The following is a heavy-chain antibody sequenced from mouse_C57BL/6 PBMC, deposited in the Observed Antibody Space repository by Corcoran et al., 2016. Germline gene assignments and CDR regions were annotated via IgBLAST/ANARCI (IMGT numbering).Heavy chain of an antibody. CDR1: GYTFTDYY. CDR3: ARQAYYSNSYAMDY. J-gene: IGHJ4*01. CDR2: IYPGSGNT. V-gene: IGHV1-76*01. D-gene: IGHD2-5*01. Sequence: QVQLKQSGAELVRPGASVKLSCKASGYTFTDYYINWVKQRPGQGLEWIARIYPGSGNTYYNEKFKGKATLTAEKSSSTAYMQRSSLTSEDSAVYFCARQAYYSNSYAMDYWGQGTSVTVSS.